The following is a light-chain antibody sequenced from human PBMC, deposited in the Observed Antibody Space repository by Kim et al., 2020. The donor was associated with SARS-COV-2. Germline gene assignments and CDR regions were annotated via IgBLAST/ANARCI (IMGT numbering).Light chain of an antibody. V-gene: IGKV1-5*01. CDR1: QSISNW. Sequence: ASVGDRVTITCRASQSISNWLAWYQQKPGKAHKLLIYDASSLGSGGPSRISGSGSGTEFTLAISGLQSDDFATYYCQQNNSYPLTVGGGTKVDIK. CDR2: DAS. J-gene: IGKJ4*01. CDR3: QQNNSYPLT.